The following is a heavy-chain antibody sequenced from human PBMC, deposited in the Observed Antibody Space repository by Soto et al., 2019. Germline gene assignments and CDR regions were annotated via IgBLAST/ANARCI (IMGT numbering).Heavy chain of an antibody. D-gene: IGHD3-3*01. J-gene: IGHJ4*02. CDR1: GFTFSNAW. V-gene: IGHV3-15*01. Sequence: GGSLRLSCAASGFTFSNAWISWVRQAPGKWLEWVGRIKSKTDGGTADYATPVKDRFTISRDDSKNTLYLQMNSLKTEDTAVYYCTTYTIFGVVIDDWGQGTLVTVSS. CDR3: TTYTIFGVVIDD. CDR2: IKSKTDGGTA.